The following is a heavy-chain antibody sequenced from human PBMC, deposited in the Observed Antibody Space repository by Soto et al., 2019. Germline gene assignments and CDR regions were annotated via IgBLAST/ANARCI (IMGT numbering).Heavy chain of an antibody. J-gene: IGHJ6*02. Sequence: SQTLSLTCAISGDSVSSNSAAWNWIRQSPSRGLEWLGRTYYRSKWYNDYAVSVKSRITINPDTSKNQFSLQLNSVTPEDTAVYYCATQSLEYSSSSSHYYYGMDVWGQGTPVTVSS. V-gene: IGHV6-1*01. CDR1: GDSVSSNSAA. CDR2: TYYRSKWYN. D-gene: IGHD6-6*01. CDR3: ATQSLEYSSSSSHYYYGMDV.